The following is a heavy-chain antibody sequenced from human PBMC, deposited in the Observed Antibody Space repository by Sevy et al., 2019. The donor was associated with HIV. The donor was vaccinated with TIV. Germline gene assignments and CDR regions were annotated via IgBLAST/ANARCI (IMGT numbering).Heavy chain of an antibody. CDR3: VRDRDYYGSGSYDY. J-gene: IGHJ4*02. D-gene: IGHD3-10*01. CDR1: EFTFRDYT. Sequence: GGSLRLSCAASEFTFRDYTMNWVRQVPGKGLEWVSSISSGSSYISYGDSVKGRFTISRDNAENLLFLQMNSLRAEDTAVYYCVRDRDYYGSGSYDYWGQGTLVTDSS. CDR2: ISSGSSYI. V-gene: IGHV3-21*06.